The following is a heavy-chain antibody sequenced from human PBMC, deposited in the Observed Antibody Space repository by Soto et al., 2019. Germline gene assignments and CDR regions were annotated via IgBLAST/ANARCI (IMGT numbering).Heavy chain of an antibody. Sequence: PSETLSLTCTVSGASISSYDWSWIRQPPGKGLEWIGYISYSGSANYNPSLKNRVTILVDTSKNHFSLKLSSVTAADTAVYYCARVGGYPLGAFDIWGQGTTVTVSS. CDR1: GASISSYD. V-gene: IGHV4-59*01. CDR3: ARVGGYPLGAFDI. J-gene: IGHJ3*02. CDR2: ISYSGSA. D-gene: IGHD5-12*01.